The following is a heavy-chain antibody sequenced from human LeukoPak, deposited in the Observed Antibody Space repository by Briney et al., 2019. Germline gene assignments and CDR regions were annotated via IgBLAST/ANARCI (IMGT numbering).Heavy chain of an antibody. J-gene: IGHJ4*02. D-gene: IGHD6-13*01. Sequence: GGSLRLSCAASGFTFSSYWMSWVRQAPGKGLEWVANIKQDGSEKYYVDSVKGRFTISRDNAKNSLYLQMNSLRAEDTAEYYCARDGIAAADSYYFDYWGQGTLVTVSS. V-gene: IGHV3-7*01. CDR2: IKQDGSEK. CDR3: ARDGIAAADSYYFDY. CDR1: GFTFSSYW.